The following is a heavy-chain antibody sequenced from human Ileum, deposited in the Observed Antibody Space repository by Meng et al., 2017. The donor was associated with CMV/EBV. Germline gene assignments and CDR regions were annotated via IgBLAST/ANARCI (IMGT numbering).Heavy chain of an antibody. J-gene: IGHJ4*02. D-gene: IGHD6-6*01. CDR2: INPSGGST. Sequence: ASVKVSCKASGYTFTSYYMHWVRQAPGQGLEWMGIINPSGGSTSYAQKFQGRVTMTRDTSTSTVYMELSSLRSEDTAVYYCARVEYSSSSARGSGDYWGQGTVVTFSS. V-gene: IGHV1-46*01. CDR1: GYTFTSYY. CDR3: ARVEYSSSSARGSGDY.